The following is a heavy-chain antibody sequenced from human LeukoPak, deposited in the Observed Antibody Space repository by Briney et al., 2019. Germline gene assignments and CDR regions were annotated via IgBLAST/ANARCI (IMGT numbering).Heavy chain of an antibody. CDR2: ISAYNGNT. Sequence: ASVKVSCKASGYTFTSYGISWVRQAPGQGLEWMGWISAYNGNTNYAQKLQGRVTMTTDTSTSTAYMELRSLRSDDTAVYYCARVPIPYLLRSGFIPFDYWGQGTLVTVSS. V-gene: IGHV1-18*01. CDR3: ARVPIPYLLRSGFIPFDY. D-gene: IGHD3-3*01. J-gene: IGHJ4*02. CDR1: GYTFTSYG.